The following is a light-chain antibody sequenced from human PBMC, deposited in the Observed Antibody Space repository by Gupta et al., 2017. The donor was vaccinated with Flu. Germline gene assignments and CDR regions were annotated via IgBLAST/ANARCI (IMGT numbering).Light chain of an antibody. Sequence: EIVMTQSPLSLPVTPAEPASISCRSSQSLLHSNGFNYLEWYLQKPGQSPQLLIYLGSNRASGVPDMFSGSGSGTDFTLRISIMEAEDVVIYYCMQSLHTPRTFGQGTKVEIK. CDR1: QSLLHSNGFNY. J-gene: IGKJ1*01. CDR2: LGS. V-gene: IGKV2-28*01. CDR3: MQSLHTPRT.